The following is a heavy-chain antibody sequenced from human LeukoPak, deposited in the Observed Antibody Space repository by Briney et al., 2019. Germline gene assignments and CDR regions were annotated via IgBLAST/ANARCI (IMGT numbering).Heavy chain of an antibody. CDR2: IYASGST. Sequence: SETLSLTCTVSGGSISSYYWSWIRQPAGKGLEWIGRIYASGSTRYNPSLKSRVTMSVDTSKNQFSLKLTSVTAADTAVYFCARGLAAAYDYNWFDPWGQGALVSVSS. J-gene: IGHJ5*02. CDR1: GGSISSYY. V-gene: IGHV4-4*07. D-gene: IGHD5-12*01. CDR3: ARGLAAAYDYNWFDP.